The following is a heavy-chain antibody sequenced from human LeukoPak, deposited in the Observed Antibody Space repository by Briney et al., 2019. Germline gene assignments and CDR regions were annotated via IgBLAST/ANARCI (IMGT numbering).Heavy chain of an antibody. CDR3: ARDLWQQLFGTGVGHNWFDP. V-gene: IGHV4-39*07. J-gene: IGHJ5*02. CDR1: GGSISSSSYY. CDR2: IYYSGST. D-gene: IGHD6-13*01. Sequence: PLETLSLTCTVSGGSISSSSYYWGWIRQPPGKGLEWIGSIYYSGSTYYNPSLKSRVTISVDTSKNQFSLKLSSVTAADTAVYYCARDLWQQLFGTGVGHNWFDPWGQGTLVTVSS.